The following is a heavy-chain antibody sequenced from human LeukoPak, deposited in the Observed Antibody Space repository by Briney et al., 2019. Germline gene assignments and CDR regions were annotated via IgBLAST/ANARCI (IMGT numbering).Heavy chain of an antibody. CDR3: GGVATTMNGMDV. D-gene: IGHD4-17*01. CDR2: IIPIFGTA. Sequence: ASVKVSCKASGGTFSSYAISWVRQAPGQGLEWMGGIIPIFGTANYAQKFQGRVTITADESTSTAYMELSSLRSEDTAMYYCGGVATTMNGMDVWGQGTTVTVSS. J-gene: IGHJ6*02. CDR1: GGTFSSYA. V-gene: IGHV1-69*13.